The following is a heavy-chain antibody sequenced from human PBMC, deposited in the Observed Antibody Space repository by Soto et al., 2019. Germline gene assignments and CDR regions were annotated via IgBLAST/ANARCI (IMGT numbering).Heavy chain of an antibody. J-gene: IGHJ4*02. CDR3: ARDQPPLQFSYDSSGYYVY. Sequence: ASVKVSRKASVYTFTSYYMHWVRQAPGQGLEWMGIINPSGGSTSCAQKFQGRVTMTRDTSTSTVYMELSSLRSEDTAVYYCARDQPPLQFSYDSSGYYVYWGQGTLVTVSS. D-gene: IGHD3-22*01. CDR2: INPSGGST. V-gene: IGHV1-46*01. CDR1: VYTFTSYY.